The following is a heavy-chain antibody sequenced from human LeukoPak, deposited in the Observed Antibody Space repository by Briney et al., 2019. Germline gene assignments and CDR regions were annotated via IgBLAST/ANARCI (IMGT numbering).Heavy chain of an antibody. V-gene: IGHV3-21*01. CDR1: GFTFDDYA. J-gene: IGHJ3*02. Sequence: GGSLRLSCAASGFTFDDYAMHWVRQAPGKGLEWVSSISSSSSYIYYADSVKGRFTISRDNAKNSLYLQMNSLRAEDTAVYYCASWRDFNDAFDIWGQGTMVTVSS. D-gene: IGHD2-21*02. CDR2: ISSSSSYI. CDR3: ASWRDFNDAFDI.